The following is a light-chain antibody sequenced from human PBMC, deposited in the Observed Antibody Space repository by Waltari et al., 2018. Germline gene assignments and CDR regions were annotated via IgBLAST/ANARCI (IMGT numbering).Light chain of an antibody. CDR3: QHYHTLPYT. J-gene: IGKJ2*01. Sequence: DIQMTQSPSSLSAAVGDRVTITCQTTQDVTTSLSWCQQKPGKAPQLLIYDASTLQSGVPSRFSGSGSGTSFSVTITSLQPEDSATYYCQHYHTLPYTFGRGTKLQIK. CDR2: DAS. V-gene: IGKV1-33*01. CDR1: QDVTTS.